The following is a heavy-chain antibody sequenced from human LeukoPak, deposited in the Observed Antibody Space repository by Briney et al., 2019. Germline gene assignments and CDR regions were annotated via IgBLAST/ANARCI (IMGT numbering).Heavy chain of an antibody. Sequence: ASVKVSCKASGYTFTSYDINWVRQATGQGLEWMGWMNPNSGNTGYAQKFQGRVTFSRNTSITTAYMELSSLRSEDTAVYYCARAIRADRRGSWFDPWGQGTLVTVSS. CDR3: ARAIRADRRGSWFDP. CDR2: MNPNSGNT. D-gene: IGHD6-6*01. CDR1: GYTFTSYD. V-gene: IGHV1-8*03. J-gene: IGHJ5*02.